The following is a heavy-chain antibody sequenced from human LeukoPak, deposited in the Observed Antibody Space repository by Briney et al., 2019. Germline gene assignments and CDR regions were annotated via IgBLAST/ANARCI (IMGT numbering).Heavy chain of an antibody. D-gene: IGHD5-24*01. CDR1: GYTFTSYD. V-gene: IGHV1-8*01. CDR2: MNPNGGNT. CDR3: ARSYRGEMATWGAFDI. Sequence: GASVKVSCKASGYTFTSYDINWVRQATGPGLEWMGWMNPNGGNTGYAQKFQGRVTMTRNTSISTAYMELSSLRSEDTAVYYCARSYRGEMATWGAFDIWGQGTMVTVSS. J-gene: IGHJ3*02.